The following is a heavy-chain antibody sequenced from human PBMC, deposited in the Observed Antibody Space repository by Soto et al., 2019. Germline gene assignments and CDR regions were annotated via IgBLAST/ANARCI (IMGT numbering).Heavy chain of an antibody. Sequence: GGSLRLSCAASGFTFSSYSMNWVRQAPGKGLEWVSSISSSSYIYYADSVKGRFTISRDNAKNSLYLQMNSLRAEDTAVYYCARDGNTMVRGVTNYYYYYGMDVWGQGTTVTVSS. J-gene: IGHJ6*02. CDR3: ARDGNTMVRGVTNYYYYYGMDV. CDR2: ISSSSYI. CDR1: GFTFSSYS. D-gene: IGHD3-10*01. V-gene: IGHV3-21*01.